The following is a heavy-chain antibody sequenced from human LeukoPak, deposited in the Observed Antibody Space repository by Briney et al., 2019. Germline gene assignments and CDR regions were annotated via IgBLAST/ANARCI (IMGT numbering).Heavy chain of an antibody. CDR1: GFSVNNNY. D-gene: IGHD3-10*01. J-gene: IGHJ4*02. Sequence: GGSLRLSCAASGFSVNNNYMDWVRQAPGKGLEWVSEIDNFGTTYYADSVKGRFTIPRNSSRNTMYLQMSSLRAEDTGVYYCAGGPYYGSGSRPGYLNHWGLGTLVTVSS. V-gene: IGHV3-53*01. CDR3: AGGPYYGSGSRPGYLNH. CDR2: IDNFGTT.